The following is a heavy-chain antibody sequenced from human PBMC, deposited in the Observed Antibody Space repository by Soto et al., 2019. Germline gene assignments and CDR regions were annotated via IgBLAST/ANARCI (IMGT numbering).Heavy chain of an antibody. D-gene: IGHD1-26*01. CDR3: ARAFSGSYPNFDY. Sequence: GGSLRLSCLTSGFIFRSYAMHWVRQAPGKGLEWVAVITYDGANGYYADSVRGRFAISRDNSKSTLFLQMNSLRPEDTAVYYCARAFSGSYPNFDYWGQGTLVTVSS. CDR2: ITYDGANG. J-gene: IGHJ4*02. CDR1: GFIFRSYA. V-gene: IGHV3-30*09.